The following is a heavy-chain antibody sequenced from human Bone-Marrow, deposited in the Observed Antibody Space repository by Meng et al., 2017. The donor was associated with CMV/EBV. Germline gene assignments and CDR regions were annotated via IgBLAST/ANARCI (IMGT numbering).Heavy chain of an antibody. CDR3: ARDYYDSGAYYYTEEYYHGLDV. CDR2: TYYRSKWYD. Sequence: SQTLPLTCAISGDSVPSTSAAWNWIRQSPSRGLEWLGRTYYRSKWYDDYAMAVKSRITINPDTSKNQFSLQLNSVTPEDTAVYYCARDYYDSGAYYYTEEYYHGLDVWGQGTTVTVSS. D-gene: IGHD3-22*01. J-gene: IGHJ6*02. CDR1: GDSVPSTSAA. V-gene: IGHV6-1*01.